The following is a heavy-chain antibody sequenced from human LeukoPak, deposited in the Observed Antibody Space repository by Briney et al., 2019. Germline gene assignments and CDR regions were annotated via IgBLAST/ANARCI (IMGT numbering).Heavy chain of an antibody. CDR3: ARGRRLPGPAGWFDP. J-gene: IGHJ5*02. CDR2: IYYSGST. Sequence: PSETLSLTCTVSGGSISSYYWSWIRQPPGKGLEWIGYIYYSGSTNYNPSLKSRVTISVDTSKNQFSLKLSSVTAADTAVYYCARGRRLPGPAGWFDPWGQGTLVTVSS. V-gene: IGHV4-59*01. D-gene: IGHD2-21*02. CDR1: GGSISSYY.